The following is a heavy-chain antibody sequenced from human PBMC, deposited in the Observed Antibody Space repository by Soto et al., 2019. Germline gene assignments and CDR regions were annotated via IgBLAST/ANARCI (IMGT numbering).Heavy chain of an antibody. Sequence: QVQLVQSGAEVRKPGSSVKVSCKASGGTFSSFAISWVRQAPGQGLEWMGGIIPIFATTNYAQKFQGRVTITADESTSTAYMELGSLRSADTAVYYCARVRDVVVVPDYGMDVWGQGTTVTVSS. D-gene: IGHD2-2*01. CDR2: IIPIFATT. CDR3: ARVRDVVVVPDYGMDV. J-gene: IGHJ6*02. V-gene: IGHV1-69*01. CDR1: GGTFSSFA.